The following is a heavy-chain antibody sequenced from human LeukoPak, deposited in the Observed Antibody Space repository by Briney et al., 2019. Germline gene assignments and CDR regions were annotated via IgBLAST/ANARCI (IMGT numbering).Heavy chain of an antibody. D-gene: IGHD4-23*01. V-gene: IGHV3-74*01. CDR2: IKTDGSDT. Sequence: GGSLRLSCAASGFTFSSFWMHWVRHAPGQGPVWVSGIKTDGSDTRYADSVKGRFTISRDNPKNTLYVQMNSLRAEDTAVYYCARGRGADYGGNSGYFDYWGQGTLVTVSS. J-gene: IGHJ4*02. CDR1: GFTFSSFW. CDR3: ARGRGADYGGNSGYFDY.